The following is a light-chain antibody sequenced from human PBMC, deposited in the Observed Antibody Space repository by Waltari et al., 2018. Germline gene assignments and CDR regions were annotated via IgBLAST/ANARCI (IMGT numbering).Light chain of an antibody. V-gene: IGLV1-40*01. J-gene: IGLJ3*02. CDR2: GRA. CDR1: NSNIGAGYD. Sequence: QSVLTQPPSVSGAPGQRVTVSCTGTNSNIGAGYDVHWYQQFPGTAPKLPIYGRANRPSGVPDRFSGSKSGTSASLAITGLQTEDEADYYCQSYDISLSGFWVFGGGTKLTVL. CDR3: QSYDISLSGFWV.